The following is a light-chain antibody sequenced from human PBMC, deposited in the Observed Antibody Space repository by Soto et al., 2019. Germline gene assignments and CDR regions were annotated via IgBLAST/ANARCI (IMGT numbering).Light chain of an antibody. CDR1: QDISTY. Sequence: DIQMTQSPSSLAASVVDRVTITCQASQDISTYLNWFQHKPGKAPNLLIYDASNLETGVPSRFSGSGSGTHFTFTINSLQPEDIATYYCQQYDNLPPTWTFGQGTKV. J-gene: IGKJ1*01. V-gene: IGKV1-33*01. CDR3: QQYDNLPPTWT. CDR2: DAS.